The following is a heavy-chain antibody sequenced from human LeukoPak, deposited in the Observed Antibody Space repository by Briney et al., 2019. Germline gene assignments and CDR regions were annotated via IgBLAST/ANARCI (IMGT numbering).Heavy chain of an antibody. CDR3: ARTSSSSPTCDY. CDR2: IYHSGST. D-gene: IGHD6-6*01. J-gene: IGHJ4*02. CDR1: GYSISSGYY. V-gene: IGHV4-38-2*02. Sequence: SETLSLTCTVSGYSISSGYYWGWIRQPPGKGLEWIGSIYHSGSTYYNPSLKSRVTISVDTSKNQFSLKLSSVTAADTAVYYCARTSSSSPTCDYWGQGTLVTVSS.